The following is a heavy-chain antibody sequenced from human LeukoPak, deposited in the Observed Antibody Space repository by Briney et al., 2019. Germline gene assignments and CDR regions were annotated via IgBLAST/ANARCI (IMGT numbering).Heavy chain of an antibody. CDR2: ISGSGGST. V-gene: IGHV3-23*01. CDR3: AKEGGYSYGAPLTY. J-gene: IGHJ4*02. CDR1: GLTFSNYC. D-gene: IGHD5-18*01. Sequence: GGSLRLSCVVSGLTFSNYCMTWVRQAPGKVLEWVSTISGSGGSTYYADSVKGRFTISRDNSKNTLYVQMNSLRAEDTAVYYCAKEGGYSYGAPLTYWGQGTLVTVSS.